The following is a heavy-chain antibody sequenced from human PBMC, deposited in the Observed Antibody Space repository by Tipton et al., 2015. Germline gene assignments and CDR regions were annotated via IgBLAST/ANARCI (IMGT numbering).Heavy chain of an antibody. V-gene: IGHV3-30*03. CDR3: ARFTYFDL. CDR1: GFTFSNYG. J-gene: IGHJ2*01. Sequence: SLRLSCAASGFTFSNYGMHWVRQAPGKGLEWVAVISYDGSNKFYADSVKGRFTVSRDNAKNTLYLQMNSLRVDDTAVYYCARFTYFDLWGRGTLFSVSS. CDR2: ISYDGSNK.